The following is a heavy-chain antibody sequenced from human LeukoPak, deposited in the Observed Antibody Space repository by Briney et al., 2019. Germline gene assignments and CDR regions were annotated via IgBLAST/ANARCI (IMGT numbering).Heavy chain of an antibody. CDR3: ARGYLRGAFDI. Sequence: PGGSLRLSCAASGFTFSSYSMSWVRQAPGKGLEWVSVIYSGGSTYYADSVKGRFTISRDNSKNTLYLQMNSLRAEDTAVYYCARGYLRGAFDIWGQGTMVTVSS. J-gene: IGHJ3*02. V-gene: IGHV3-66*01. CDR2: IYSGGST. CDR1: GFTFSSYS. D-gene: IGHD2/OR15-2a*01.